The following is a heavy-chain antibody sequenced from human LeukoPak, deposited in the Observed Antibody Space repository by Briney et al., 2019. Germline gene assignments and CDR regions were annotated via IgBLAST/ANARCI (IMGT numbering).Heavy chain of an antibody. CDR2: ISGNGGTT. D-gene: IGHD6-6*01. CDR1: GFTFSNYA. Sequence: PGGSLRLSCAASGFTFSNYAMSWVRQAPGKGLEWVSGISGNGGTTYYVDSVKGRFTISRDKSKNTLYLQMNSLRAEDTAIYYRAKAVEYSSSGIDYWGQGTLVTVSS. J-gene: IGHJ4*02. CDR3: AKAVEYSSSGIDY. V-gene: IGHV3-23*01.